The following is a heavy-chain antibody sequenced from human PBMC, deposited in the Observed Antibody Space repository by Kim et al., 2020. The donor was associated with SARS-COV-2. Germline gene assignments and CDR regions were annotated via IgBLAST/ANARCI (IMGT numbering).Heavy chain of an antibody. Sequence: ASVTVSCKASGYTFTGYYMHWVRQAPGQGLEWMGWINPNSGGTNYAQKFQGRVTMTRDTSISTAYMELSRLRSDDTAVYYCARGLWFGELSGYWGQGTLVTVSS. CDR1: GYTFTGYY. D-gene: IGHD3-10*01. J-gene: IGHJ4*02. CDR3: ARGLWFGELSGY. CDR2: INPNSGGT. V-gene: IGHV1-2*02.